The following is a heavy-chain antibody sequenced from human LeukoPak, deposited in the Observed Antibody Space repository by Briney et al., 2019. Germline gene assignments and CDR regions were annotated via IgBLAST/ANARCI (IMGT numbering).Heavy chain of an antibody. CDR1: SGSISSQY. J-gene: IGHJ4*02. Sequence: PSHTLSLTCTIASGSISSQYWSWIRQPPGKGLEWIGYIYYSGSTNYNPSLKSRVTISVDTSKNQFSLKLSSVTAADTAVYYCASSAGTAPTNFDYCGQGTLVTVSS. CDR2: IYYSGST. D-gene: IGHD1-1*01. CDR3: ASSAGTAPTNFDY. V-gene: IGHV4-59*07.